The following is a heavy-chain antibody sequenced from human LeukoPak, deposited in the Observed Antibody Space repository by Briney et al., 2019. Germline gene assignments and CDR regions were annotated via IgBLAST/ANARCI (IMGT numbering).Heavy chain of an antibody. Sequence: SQTLSLTCAISGDSVSSNSAAWNWIRQSPSRGPEWLGRTYYRSEWYYDYAVSVRSRITINPDTSRNQFSLQLNSVTPEDTAVYYCTRQTYYYISGTYYSSLDVWGQGTTVTVSS. V-gene: IGHV6-1*01. CDR2: TYYRSEWYY. D-gene: IGHD3-10*01. CDR1: GDSVSSNSAA. CDR3: TRQTYYYISGTYYSSLDV. J-gene: IGHJ6*02.